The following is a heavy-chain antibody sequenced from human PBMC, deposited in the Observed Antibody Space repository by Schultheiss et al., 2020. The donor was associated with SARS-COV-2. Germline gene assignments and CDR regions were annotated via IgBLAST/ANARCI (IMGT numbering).Heavy chain of an antibody. V-gene: IGHV3-23*01. CDR2: ISGSDGRT. CDR1: GFTFKNHW. CDR3: AKVGDSVVLKVYGIPNFDY. Sequence: GGSLRLSCVGSGFTFKNHWMHWVRQAPGKGLEWVSTISGSDGRTYNADSVKGRFTISRDNSKNTLYLHMSSLRAEDTAVYYCAKVGDSVVLKVYGIPNFDYWGQGTLVTVSS. J-gene: IGHJ4*02. D-gene: IGHD2-8*01.